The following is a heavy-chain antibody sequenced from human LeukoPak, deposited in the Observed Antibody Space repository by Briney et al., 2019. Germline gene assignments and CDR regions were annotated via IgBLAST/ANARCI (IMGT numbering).Heavy chain of an antibody. J-gene: IGHJ4*02. V-gene: IGHV3-53*01. CDR2: IYSGGST. D-gene: IGHD6-19*01. CDR1: GFTVSSNY. CDR3: ARGQSSGWYYFDY. Sequence: GGSLRLSCAASGFTVSSNYMSWVRQAPGKGLEWVSVIYSGGSTYYADSVKGRFTISRDNPKNTLYLQMNSLRAEDTAVYYCARGQSSGWYYFDYWGQGTLVTVSS.